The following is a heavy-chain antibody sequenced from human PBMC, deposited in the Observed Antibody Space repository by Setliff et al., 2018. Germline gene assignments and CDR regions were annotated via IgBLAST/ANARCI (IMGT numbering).Heavy chain of an antibody. Sequence: GGSLRLSCVASGFTFSSYAMSWVRQAPGKGLEWVSAISGGSGNTFYADSVKGRFTISRDNAENSLYLQMNSLRAEDTAVYYCARDGGEYWGQGTLVTVSS. CDR1: GFTFSSYA. J-gene: IGHJ4*02. CDR2: ISGGSGNT. D-gene: IGHD3-16*01. V-gene: IGHV3-21*01. CDR3: ARDGGEY.